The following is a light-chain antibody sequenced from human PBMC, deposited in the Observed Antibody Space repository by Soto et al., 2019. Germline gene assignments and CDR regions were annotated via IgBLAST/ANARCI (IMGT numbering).Light chain of an antibody. Sequence: EIVMTQSPATLSASPGERATLSCRASQSVSSNLAWYQQKPGQAPRLLIYGASTRATGIPARFSGSGSGTDFTLTISILQSEDFAVYYCQQYNNWPLYTFGQGTKLEIK. V-gene: IGKV3-15*01. CDR3: QQYNNWPLYT. CDR2: GAS. CDR1: QSVSSN. J-gene: IGKJ2*01.